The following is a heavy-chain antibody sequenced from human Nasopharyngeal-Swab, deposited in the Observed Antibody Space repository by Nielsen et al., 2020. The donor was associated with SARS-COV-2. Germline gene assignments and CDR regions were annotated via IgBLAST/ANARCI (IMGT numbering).Heavy chain of an antibody. CDR3: ARSYSSSSYQDY. CDR1: GFSFSTYA. D-gene: IGHD6-6*01. J-gene: IGHJ4*02. V-gene: IGHV3-30-3*01. Sequence: GESLKISCAASGFSFSTYAIHWVRQAPGKGLEWLAVIFHDGYNKFYADSVKGRFTISRDISESTLYLQMNSLRPEDTAVYYCARSYSSSSYQDYWGQGTLVTVSS. CDR2: IFHDGYNK.